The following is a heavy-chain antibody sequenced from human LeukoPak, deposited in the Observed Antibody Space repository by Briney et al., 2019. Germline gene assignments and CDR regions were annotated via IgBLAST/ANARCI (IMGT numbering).Heavy chain of an antibody. V-gene: IGHV4-59*01. CDR2: ISYSGST. Sequence: SETLSLTCTVSGGSINTDYWSWIRQPPGKGLEWIGYISYSGSTNYYPSLKSRVSISADTSTNLFSLSLTSLTAADTAVYYCARVLGSSGYAGDWRFDLWGRGTLVTVSS. D-gene: IGHD3-22*01. J-gene: IGHJ2*01. CDR1: GGSINTDY. CDR3: ARVLGSSGYAGDWRFDL.